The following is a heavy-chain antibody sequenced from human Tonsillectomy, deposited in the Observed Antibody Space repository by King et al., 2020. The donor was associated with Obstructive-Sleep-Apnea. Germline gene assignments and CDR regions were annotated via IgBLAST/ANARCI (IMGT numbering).Heavy chain of an antibody. CDR1: GFTITTYG. J-gene: IGHJ4*02. Sequence: QVQLVESGGGVVQPGGSLRLSCAASGFTITTYGMHWVRQAPGKGLEWVAVISYDGSNKNYVDSVKGRFTISRDNSKNTLYLQMNSLRADDTAVYYCAKDENWGEFDYWGRGTLVTVSS. CDR3: AKDENWGEFDY. V-gene: IGHV3-30*18. D-gene: IGHD7-27*01. CDR2: ISYDGSNK.